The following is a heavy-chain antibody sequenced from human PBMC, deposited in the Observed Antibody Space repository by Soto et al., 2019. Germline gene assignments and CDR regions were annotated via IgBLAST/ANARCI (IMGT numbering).Heavy chain of an antibody. CDR1: GFTFSSYG. CDR2: ISYDGSNK. Sequence: QVQLVESGGGVVQPGRSLRLSCAASGFTFSSYGMHWVRQAPGKGLEWVAVISYDGSNKYYADSVKGRFTISRDNSKNTLYLQMYSLRAEDTAVYYCAKVMAAADYNWFDPWGQGTLVTVSS. J-gene: IGHJ5*02. CDR3: AKVMAAADYNWFDP. V-gene: IGHV3-30*18. D-gene: IGHD6-13*01.